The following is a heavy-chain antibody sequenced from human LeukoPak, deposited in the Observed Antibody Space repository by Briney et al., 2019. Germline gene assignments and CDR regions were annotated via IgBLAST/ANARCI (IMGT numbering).Heavy chain of an antibody. CDR1: GYTFTSYY. Sequence: ASVKVSCKASGYTFTSYYLHWVRQAPGQGPEWMGIINPSTGNTNYARKFQGRVTITADKSTSTAYMELSSLRSEDTAVYYCARGDHVVVVTANPDYYGMDVWGQGTTVTVSS. J-gene: IGHJ6*02. V-gene: IGHV1-46*01. CDR3: ARGDHVVVVTANPDYYGMDV. D-gene: IGHD2-21*02. CDR2: INPSTGNT.